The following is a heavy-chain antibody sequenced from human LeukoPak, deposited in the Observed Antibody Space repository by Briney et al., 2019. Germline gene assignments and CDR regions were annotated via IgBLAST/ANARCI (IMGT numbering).Heavy chain of an antibody. Sequence: SETLSLTCTVSGGSISSGGYYWSWIRQPPGKGLEWIRYIYHSGSTYYNPSLKSRVTISVDRSKNQFSLKLSSVTAADTAVYYCARVYGSGSYSNWFDPWGQGTLVTVSS. CDR2: IYHSGST. CDR3: ARVYGSGSYSNWFDP. J-gene: IGHJ5*02. D-gene: IGHD3-10*01. V-gene: IGHV4-30-2*01. CDR1: GGSISSGGYY.